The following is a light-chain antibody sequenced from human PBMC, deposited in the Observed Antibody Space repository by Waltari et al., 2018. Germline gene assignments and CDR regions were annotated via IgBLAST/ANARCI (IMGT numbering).Light chain of an antibody. CDR1: QDVSND. J-gene: IGKJ1*01. CDR3: QQVNTYPRT. CDR2: GAS. V-gene: IGKV1-9*01. Sequence: DIQLTQYPSFLSASVGDRVTITCRGRQDVSNDLAWYQQKPGKAPKILIYGASTLQSGVPSRFSGSGSGTEFTLTISCLQPEDFVTYYCQQVNTYPRTFGQGTKVEI.